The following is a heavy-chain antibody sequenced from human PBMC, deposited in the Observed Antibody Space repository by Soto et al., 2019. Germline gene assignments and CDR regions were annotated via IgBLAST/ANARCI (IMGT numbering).Heavy chain of an antibody. J-gene: IGHJ5*02. Sequence: QITLKESGPTLVKPTQTLTLTCTFSGFSLSTSGEGVGWIRQPPGKALEWLALIYWDDDKRYSPSLKSRLTITKYTSKNQVVFTMTNMDPVDTATYYCAHRRYADWFDPWGQGTLVTVSS. CDR3: AHRRYADWFDP. D-gene: IGHD3-16*01. CDR2: IYWDDDK. V-gene: IGHV2-5*02. CDR1: GFSLSTSGEG.